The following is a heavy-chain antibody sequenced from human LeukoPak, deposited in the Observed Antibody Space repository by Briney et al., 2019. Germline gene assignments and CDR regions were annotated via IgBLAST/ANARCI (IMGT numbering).Heavy chain of an antibody. CDR1: GGSFSGYY. J-gene: IGHJ4*02. V-gene: IGHV4-34*01. CDR3: AAVYSGSYYTREY. CDR2: INHSGST. Sequence: SETLSLTCAVYGGSFSGYYWSWIRQPPGKGLEWIGEINHSGSTNYNPSLKSRVTISVDTSKNQFSLKLSSVTAADTAVYYCAAVYSGSYYTREYWGQGTLVTVSS. D-gene: IGHD1-26*01.